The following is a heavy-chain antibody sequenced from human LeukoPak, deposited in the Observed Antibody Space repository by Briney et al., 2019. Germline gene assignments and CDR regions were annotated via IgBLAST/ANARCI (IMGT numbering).Heavy chain of an antibody. CDR3: ARGGSSTSRAGMFDY. D-gene: IGHD2-2*01. V-gene: IGHV3-30-3*01. CDR2: ISYDGSNK. Sequence: GGSLRLSCAASGFTFSSYAMHWVRQAPGKGLEWVAVISYDGSNKYYADSVKGRFTISRDNSKNTLYLQMNSLRAEDTAVYYCARGGSSTSRAGMFDYWGQGTLVTVSS. J-gene: IGHJ4*02. CDR1: GFTFSSYA.